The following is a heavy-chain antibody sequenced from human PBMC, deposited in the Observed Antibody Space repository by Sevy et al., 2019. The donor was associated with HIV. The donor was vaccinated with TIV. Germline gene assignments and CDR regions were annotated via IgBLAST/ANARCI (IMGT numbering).Heavy chain of an antibody. V-gene: IGHV3-30*18. J-gene: IGHJ4*02. CDR3: AKDRSQPRLSKTVAGTLDY. CDR1: GFTFSRYG. Sequence: GGSLRLSCAASGFTFSRYGMHWVRQAPGKGLEWVAVISYDGSNKYYADSVKGRFTISRDNSKNTLYLQMNSLRAEDTAVYYCAKDRSQPRLSKTVAGTLDYWGQGTLVTVSS. CDR2: ISYDGSNK. D-gene: IGHD6-19*01.